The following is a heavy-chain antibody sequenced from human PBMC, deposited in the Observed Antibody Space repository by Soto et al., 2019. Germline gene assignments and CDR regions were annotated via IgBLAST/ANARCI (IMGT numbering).Heavy chain of an antibody. Sequence: SDTLSLTCTVSGGSISSGGYYLSWIRQHPGKGLEWIGYIYYSGSTYYNPSLKSRVTISVDTSKNQFSLKLSSVTVADTAVYYCAGGTVRGARRTFDYWGQGTLVTVSS. CDR2: IYYSGST. J-gene: IGHJ4*02. CDR3: AGGTVRGARRTFDY. CDR1: GGSISSGGYY. V-gene: IGHV4-31*03. D-gene: IGHD3-10*01.